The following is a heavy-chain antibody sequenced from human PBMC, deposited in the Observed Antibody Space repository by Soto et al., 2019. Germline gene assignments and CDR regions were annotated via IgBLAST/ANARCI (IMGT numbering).Heavy chain of an antibody. J-gene: IGHJ5*02. V-gene: IGHV4-31*03. D-gene: IGHD3-22*01. CDR1: GGSISSGGYY. CDR3: ARVDKPYNWFDP. CDR2: IYYSGST. Sequence: PSETLSLTCTVSGGSISSGGYYWSWIRQHPGKGLEWIGYIYYSGSTYYNPSLKSRVTISVDTSKNQFSLKLSSVTAADTAVYYCARVDKPYNWFDPWGQGTLVTVSS.